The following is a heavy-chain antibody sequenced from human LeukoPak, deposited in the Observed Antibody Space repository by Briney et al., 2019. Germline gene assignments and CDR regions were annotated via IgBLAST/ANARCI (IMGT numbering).Heavy chain of an antibody. CDR1: GYTFTGYY. D-gene: IGHD3-22*01. CDR3: ARVPPFYYYDSSGYYSGGLFDY. CDR2: INPNSGGT. J-gene: IGHJ4*02. Sequence: GASVKVSCEASGYTFTGYYMHWVRQAPGQGLEWMGWINPNSGGTNYAQKFQGRATMTRDTSISTAYMELSRLRSDDTAVYYCARVPPFYYYDSSGYYSGGLFDYWGQGTLVTVSS. V-gene: IGHV1-2*02.